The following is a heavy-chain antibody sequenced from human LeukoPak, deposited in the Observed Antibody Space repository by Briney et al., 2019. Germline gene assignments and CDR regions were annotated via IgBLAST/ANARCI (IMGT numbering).Heavy chain of an antibody. J-gene: IGHJ4*02. CDR1: GGSFSGYY. V-gene: IGHV4-34*01. D-gene: IGHD2-15*01. CDR3: ARGLSAIVY. Sequence: SETLALTCAVYGGSFSGYYWSWIRQPPGKGLEWIGEINHSGSTNYNPSLKSRVTISVDTSKNQFSLKLSSVTAADTAVYYCARGLSAIVYWGQGTLVTVSS. CDR2: INHSGST.